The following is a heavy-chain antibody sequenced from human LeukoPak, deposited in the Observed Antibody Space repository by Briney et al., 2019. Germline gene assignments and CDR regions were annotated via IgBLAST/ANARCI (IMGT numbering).Heavy chain of an antibody. CDR2: IIPIFGTA. J-gene: IGHJ6*02. CDR3: ARDQDGDQSYYYGMDV. D-gene: IGHD4-17*01. CDR1: GGTFSSYA. V-gene: IGHV1-69*05. Sequence: ASVKVSCKASGGTFSSYAISWVRQAPGQGLEWMGGIIPIFGTANYAQKLQGRVTMTTDTSTSTAYMELRSLRSDDTAVYYCARDQDGDQSYYYGMDVWGQGTTVTVSS.